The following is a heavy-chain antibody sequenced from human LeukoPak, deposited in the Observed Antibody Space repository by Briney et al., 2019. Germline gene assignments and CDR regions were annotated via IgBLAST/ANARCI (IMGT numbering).Heavy chain of an antibody. CDR3: TRGYSGAHVYAFDI. CDR1: GSGFSDQY. CDR2: IGNKANSYTT. J-gene: IGHJ3*02. Sequence: GSLRLSCVASGSGFSDQYMDWVRQAPGKGLEWVGRIGNKANSYTTEYAASVKGRFTISRDDSRNSLYLQMNSLKTDDTALYYCTRGYSGAHVYAFDIWGQGTMVTVSS. D-gene: IGHD5-12*01. V-gene: IGHV3-72*01.